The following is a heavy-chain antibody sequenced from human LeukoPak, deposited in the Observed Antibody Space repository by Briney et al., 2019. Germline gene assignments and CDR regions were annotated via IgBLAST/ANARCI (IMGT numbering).Heavy chain of an antibody. Sequence: PGGSLRLSCAASGFTFSSYGMHWVRQAPGKGLEWVAVISYDGSNKYYADSVKGRFTISRDNSKNTLYLQMNSLRAEDTAVYYCATNSRGYSGYELEYYFDYWGQGTLVTVSS. J-gene: IGHJ4*02. V-gene: IGHV3-30*03. CDR3: ATNSRGYSGYELEYYFDY. CDR2: ISYDGSNK. CDR1: GFTFSSYG. D-gene: IGHD5-12*01.